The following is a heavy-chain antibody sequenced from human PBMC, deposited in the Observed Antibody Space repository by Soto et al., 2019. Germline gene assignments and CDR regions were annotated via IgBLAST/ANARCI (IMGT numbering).Heavy chain of an antibody. Sequence: QLQLQESGPGLVKPSETLSLTCTVSGGSISSSSYYWGWIRQPPGKGLEWIGSIYNSGLTYYNPSLKCRVSISLYNSKSQVSLKLNSVTAADTAVYYCARLEGPATISYYFDHWGQGTLVTASS. V-gene: IGHV4-39*01. J-gene: IGHJ4*02. CDR1: GGSISSSSYY. D-gene: IGHD1-1*01. CDR3: ARLEGPATISYYFDH. CDR2: IYNSGLT.